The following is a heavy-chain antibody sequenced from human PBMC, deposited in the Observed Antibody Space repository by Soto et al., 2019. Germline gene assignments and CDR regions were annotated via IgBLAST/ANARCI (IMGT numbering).Heavy chain of an antibody. Sequence: GGSLRLSCVASGFTFRNYWMTWVRQAPGKGLERVANINNEGSETYYVESVKGRFTISRDNAMNSVYLQISDLRAEDTAVYYCTRDCGWQTFDYWGQGALVTVSS. J-gene: IGHJ4*02. CDR2: INNEGSET. CDR3: TRDCGWQTFDY. V-gene: IGHV3-7*03. D-gene: IGHD2-21*01. CDR1: GFTFRNYW.